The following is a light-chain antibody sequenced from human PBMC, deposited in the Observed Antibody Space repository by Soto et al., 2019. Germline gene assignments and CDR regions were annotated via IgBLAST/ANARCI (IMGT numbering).Light chain of an antibody. CDR2: EGS. Sequence: QSALTQPASVSGSPGQSITISCTGTSRDVGSYNLVSWYQQHPGKAPKLMIYEGSKRPSGVSNRFSGSKSGNTASLTISGLQAEDEGDYYCCSYAGSHTVVFGGGTQLTVL. V-gene: IGLV2-23*01. CDR1: SRDVGSYNL. J-gene: IGLJ2*01. CDR3: CSYAGSHTVV.